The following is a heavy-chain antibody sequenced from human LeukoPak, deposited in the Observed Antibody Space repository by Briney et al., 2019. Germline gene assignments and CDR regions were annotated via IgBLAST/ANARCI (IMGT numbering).Heavy chain of an antibody. CDR1: GYSFTTYW. CDR3: ARHPRYCSSTSCYPYYYMDV. V-gene: IGHV5-51*01. D-gene: IGHD2-2*01. CDR2: IYPGDSDT. J-gene: IGHJ6*03. Sequence: GESLKISYKGSGYSFTTYWIGWARQIPGKGLEWMGIIYPGDSDTRYSPSFQGQVTISADKSISTAYLQWSSLKASDTAMYYCARHPRYCSSTSCYPYYYMDVWGKGATVTVSS.